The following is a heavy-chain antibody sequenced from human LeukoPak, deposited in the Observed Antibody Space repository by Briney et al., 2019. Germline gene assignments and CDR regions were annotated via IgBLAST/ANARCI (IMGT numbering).Heavy chain of an antibody. CDR2: ISGSGDIT. CDR3: AKVVYGSGWSFDY. D-gene: IGHD6-19*01. J-gene: IGHJ4*02. CDR1: RFTFSSYA. V-gene: IGHV3-23*01. Sequence: GGSLRLSCAASRFTFSSYAMTWVRQAPGKGLEWVSTISGSGDITYYADSVKGRFTISRDNSKNTLYLQMNSLRAEDTAVYYCAKVVYGSGWSFDYWGQGTRVTVSS.